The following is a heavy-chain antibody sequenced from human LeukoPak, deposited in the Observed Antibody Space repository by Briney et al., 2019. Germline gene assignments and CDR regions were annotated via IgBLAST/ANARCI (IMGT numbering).Heavy chain of an antibody. CDR2: ISSSSSYI. CDR3: GLRAQYYYLDV. CDR1: GFTFSSYS. J-gene: IGHJ6*03. V-gene: IGHV3-21*01. D-gene: IGHD5/OR15-5a*01. Sequence: GGSLRLSCAASGFTFSSYSMNWVRQAPGKGLEWVSSISSSSSYIYYADSVKGRFTISRDNSKNTLYLQMNSLRAEDTAVYYCGLRAQYYYLDVWGKGTTVTVSS.